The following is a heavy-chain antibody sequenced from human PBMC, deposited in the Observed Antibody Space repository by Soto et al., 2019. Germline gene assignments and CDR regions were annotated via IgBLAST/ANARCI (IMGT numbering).Heavy chain of an antibody. J-gene: IGHJ4*02. Sequence: PGGSLRLSCATSGLTFSNYAMSWVRQAIGGGLEWVSSMSGSSSTTYYADSVRGRFTISRDRSKNTLYLQMSSLRAEDTALYYCAKNQERELPRVIDFWGQGTLVTVSS. CDR3: AKNQERELPRVIDF. CDR2: MSGSSSTT. CDR1: GLTFSNYA. V-gene: IGHV3-23*01. D-gene: IGHD1-7*01.